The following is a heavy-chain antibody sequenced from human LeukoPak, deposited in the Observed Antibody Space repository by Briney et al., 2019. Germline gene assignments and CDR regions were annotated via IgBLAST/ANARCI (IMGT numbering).Heavy chain of an antibody. J-gene: IGHJ4*02. D-gene: IGHD1-26*01. V-gene: IGHV3-30*04. CDR1: GFTFSSYA. CDR3: ARSGSFLSDY. Sequence: GRSLRLSCAASGFTFSSYAMHWVRQAPGKGLEWVAFISYDGSNQYYADSVKGRFTISRDNSKSTLYLQMNSLRAEDTAVYYCARSGSFLSDYWGQGTLVTVSS. CDR2: ISYDGSNQ.